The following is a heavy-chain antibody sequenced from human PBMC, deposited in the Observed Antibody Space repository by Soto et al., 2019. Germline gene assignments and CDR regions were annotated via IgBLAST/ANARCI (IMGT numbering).Heavy chain of an antibody. J-gene: IGHJ6*02. CDR1: GFTFSSYS. CDR3: ARDRIAAAGTWDYYYYGMDV. CDR2: ISSSSSYI. Sequence: EVQLVESGGGLVKPGGSLRLSCAASGFTFSSYSMNWVRQAPGKGLEWVSSISSSSSYIYYADSVKGRFTISRDNAKNSLYLQMNSLRAEDTAVYYCARDRIAAAGTWDYYYYGMDVWDHGTTVTVSS. D-gene: IGHD6-13*01. V-gene: IGHV3-21*01.